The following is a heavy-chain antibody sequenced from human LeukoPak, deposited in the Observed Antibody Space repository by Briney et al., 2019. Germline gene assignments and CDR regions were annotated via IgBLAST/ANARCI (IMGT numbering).Heavy chain of an antibody. CDR2: IYYSGST. CDR1: GGSVSSGSYY. V-gene: IGHV4-61*01. D-gene: IGHD3-3*01. Sequence: SETLSLTCTVSGGSVSSGSYYWSWLRQPPGKGLEWIGYIYYSGSTNYNPSLKSRVTISVDTSKNQFSLKLSSVTAADTAVYYCARGSSSLEWLLYLDYYYMDVWGKGTTVTVSS. J-gene: IGHJ6*03. CDR3: ARGSSSLEWLLYLDYYYMDV.